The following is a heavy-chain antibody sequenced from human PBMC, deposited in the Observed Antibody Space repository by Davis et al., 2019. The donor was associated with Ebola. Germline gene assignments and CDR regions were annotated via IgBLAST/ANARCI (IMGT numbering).Heavy chain of an antibody. CDR2: IYHRGTT. D-gene: IGHD2-15*01. J-gene: IGHJ2*01. CDR1: GASTNSLGYS. Sequence: SETLSLTCPLPGASTNSLGYSWSWIRQSPGKGLQWIGSIYHRGTTKYNPSLKSRVTFSVDRSKNQFSLKLSSVTAADTAVYYCARHPGGYCSGGSCYEDWYFDLWGRGTLVTVSS. V-gene: IGHV4-30-2*06. CDR3: ARHPGGYCSGGSCYEDWYFDL.